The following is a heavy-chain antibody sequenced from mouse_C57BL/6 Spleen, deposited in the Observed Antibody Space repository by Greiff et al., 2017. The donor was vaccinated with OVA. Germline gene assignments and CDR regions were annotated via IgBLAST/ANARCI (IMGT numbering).Heavy chain of an antibody. J-gene: IGHJ4*01. CDR3: ARHGAGTDAMDY. CDR2: ISNGGGST. V-gene: IGHV5-12*01. CDR1: GFTFSDYY. Sequence: EVKLVESGGGLVQPGGSLKLSCAASGFTFSDYYMYWVRQTPEKRLEWVAYISNGGGSTYYPDTVKGRFTISRDNAKNTLYLQMSRLKSEDTAMYYCARHGAGTDAMDYWGQGTSVTVSS. D-gene: IGHD4-1*01.